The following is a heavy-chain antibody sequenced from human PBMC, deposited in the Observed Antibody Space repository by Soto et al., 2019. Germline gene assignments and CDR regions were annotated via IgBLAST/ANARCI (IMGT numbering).Heavy chain of an antibody. CDR3: SSWRRYYYGMDV. CDR1: GFTFSDYY. V-gene: IGHV3-11*01. D-gene: IGHD3-3*01. CDR2: ISRSGSTI. J-gene: IGHJ6*02. Sequence: GGSLRLSCAASGFTFSDYYMSWIRQAPGKGLEWVSYISRSGSTIYYADTVKGRFTISRDNAKNSQYLQMTSLRAEDTAVYDCSSWRRYYYGMDVWGQGTTVTVSS.